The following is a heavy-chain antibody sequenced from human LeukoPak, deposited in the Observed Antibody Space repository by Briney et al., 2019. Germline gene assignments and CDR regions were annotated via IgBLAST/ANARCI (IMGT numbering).Heavy chain of an antibody. Sequence: GRSLRLSCAASGFTFDDYAMHWVRQAPGKGLEWVSGISWNSGSIGYADSVKGRFTISRDNAKNSLYLQMNSLRAEDTALYYCALIAAAGSRDDAFDIWGQGTMVIVSS. D-gene: IGHD6-13*01. CDR3: ALIAAAGSRDDAFDI. V-gene: IGHV3-9*01. CDR2: ISWNSGSI. J-gene: IGHJ3*02. CDR1: GFTFDDYA.